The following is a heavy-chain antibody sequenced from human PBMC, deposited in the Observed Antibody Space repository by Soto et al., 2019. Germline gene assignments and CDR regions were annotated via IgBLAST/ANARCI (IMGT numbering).Heavy chain of an antibody. CDR3: GRGRGYQRTDPIGY. D-gene: IGHD2-2*01. CDR2: IYGSGRGI. CDR1: GLPHSNFA. Sequence: GGSLSLSCSASGLPHSNFAMMWVRQAPGKGLECVSGIYGSGRGIEYADSVKGRFTISRDNSKNTLYLQMNSLRAEDTAVYYCGRGRGYQRTDPIGYWGQGTLVTVSS. V-gene: IGHV3-23*05. J-gene: IGHJ4*02.